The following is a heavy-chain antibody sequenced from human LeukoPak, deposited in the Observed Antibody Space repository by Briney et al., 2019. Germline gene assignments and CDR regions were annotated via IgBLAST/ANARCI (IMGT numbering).Heavy chain of an antibody. J-gene: IGHJ6*02. D-gene: IGHD3-10*01. V-gene: IGHV4-30-4*01. CDR3: ARDPFGRTMVRGDYYGMDV. CDR2: IYYSGST. CDR1: GGSISSGDYS. Sequence: SETLSLTCTVSGGSISSGDYSWSWIRQPPGKGLEWIGYIYYSGSTYYNPSLKSRVTISVDTSKNQFSLKLSSVTAADTAVYYCARDPFGRTMVRGDYYGMDVWGQGTTVTVSS.